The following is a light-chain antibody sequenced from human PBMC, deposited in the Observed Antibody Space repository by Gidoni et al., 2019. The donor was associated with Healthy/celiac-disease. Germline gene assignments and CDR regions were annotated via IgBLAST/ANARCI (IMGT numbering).Light chain of an antibody. CDR1: QSVSSY. CDR3: QQRSNWART. CDR2: DAS. V-gene: IGKV3-11*01. Sequence: EIVLTQSPATLSLSPGERATLSCRASQSVSSYLAWYQQKPGQAPRLLIYDASTRAPGIPARFSGSGSGTDFTLTISSLEPEDFAVYYCQQRSNWARTFGQGTKVEIK. J-gene: IGKJ1*01.